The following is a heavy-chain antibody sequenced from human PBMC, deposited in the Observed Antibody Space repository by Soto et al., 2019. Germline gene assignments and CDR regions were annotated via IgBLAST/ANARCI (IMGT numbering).Heavy chain of an antibody. J-gene: IGHJ5*02. D-gene: IGHD3-10*01. CDR1: GGSFSGYY. V-gene: IGHV4-34*01. CDR2: INHSVST. Sequence: SETLSLTGAVYGGSFSGYYWSGIRQPPGKGLEWIGEINHSVSTNYNPSLNSRVSISVDTSKNQFSLKLSSVPAADTAVYYRATRGEDYGSGSYNKWLDPCGQRTLVPASS. CDR3: ATRGEDYGSGSYNKWLDP.